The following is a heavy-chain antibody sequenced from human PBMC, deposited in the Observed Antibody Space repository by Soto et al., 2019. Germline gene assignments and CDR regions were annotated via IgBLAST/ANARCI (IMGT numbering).Heavy chain of an antibody. J-gene: IGHJ4*02. CDR3: ARVDGYGYFDY. Sequence: QVQLQESGPGLVKPSETLSLTCTVSGGSISSYYWGWIRQPPGKGLEWIGYIYDSGSTDYNPSLKRXXTXSXXTSKKQFSLNLSAVSAADTAVYYCARVDGYGYFDYWGPGTLFTVSS. CDR1: GGSISSYY. D-gene: IGHD5-18*01. CDR2: IYDSGST. V-gene: IGHV4-59*01.